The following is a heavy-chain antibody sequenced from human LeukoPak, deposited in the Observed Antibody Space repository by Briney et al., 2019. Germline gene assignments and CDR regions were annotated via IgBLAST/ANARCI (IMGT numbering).Heavy chain of an antibody. CDR1: GFTFSSYG. CDR3: AEIAAGFDY. CDR2: IWYDGSNK. Sequence: PGRSLRLSCAASGFTFSSYGMHWVRQAPGKGLEWVAVIWYDGSNKYYADSVKGRFTISRDNSKNTLYLQMNSLRAEDTAVYYCAEIAAGFDYWGQGTLVTVSS. J-gene: IGHJ4*02. V-gene: IGHV3-33*06. D-gene: IGHD6-13*01.